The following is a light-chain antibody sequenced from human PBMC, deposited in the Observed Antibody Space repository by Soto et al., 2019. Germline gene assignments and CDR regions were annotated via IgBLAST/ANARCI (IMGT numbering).Light chain of an antibody. CDR3: CSYAGNYYV. Sequence: QSALTQPRSVSGSPGQSVTISCTGTSSDVGGYNYVSWYQQHPGKAPKLMSYDVSKRPSGVPDRFSGSKSGNTASLTISGLQAEDEADYYCCSYAGNYYVFGPGTTLTVL. CDR2: DVS. J-gene: IGLJ1*01. CDR1: SSDVGGYNY. V-gene: IGLV2-11*01.